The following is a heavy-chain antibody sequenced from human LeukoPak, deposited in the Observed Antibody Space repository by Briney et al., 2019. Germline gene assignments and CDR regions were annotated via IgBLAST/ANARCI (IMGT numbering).Heavy chain of an antibody. Sequence: GGSLRLSCAASGFTFSSYWMTWVRQAPGKGPEWVANIKQDGSERYYVHSVKGRFTISRDNAKNTLYLQMKSLRAEDTAVYYCARGRRNAFDVWGQGTLVTVSS. J-gene: IGHJ3*01. CDR2: IKQDGSER. CDR3: ARGRRNAFDV. CDR1: GFTFSSYW. V-gene: IGHV3-7*01.